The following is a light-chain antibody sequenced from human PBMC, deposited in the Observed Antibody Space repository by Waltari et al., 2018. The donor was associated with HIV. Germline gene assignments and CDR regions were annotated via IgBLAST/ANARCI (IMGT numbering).Light chain of an antibody. CDR1: QSLLYGSNNKNR. CDR3: QQFSLSPPLT. Sequence: DIVMTQSPDSLSVSLGERATINCKSSQSLLYGSNNKNRLAWYQQRPGQHPKLLISWASTRESGVPDRFSGSGSGTDFTLTINSLQAEDVAVYYCQQFSLSPPLTFGGGTKVEIK. CDR2: WAS. J-gene: IGKJ4*01. V-gene: IGKV4-1*01.